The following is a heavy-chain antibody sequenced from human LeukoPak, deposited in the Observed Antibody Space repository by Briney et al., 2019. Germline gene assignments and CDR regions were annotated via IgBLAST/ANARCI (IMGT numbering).Heavy chain of an antibody. CDR1: GGSISSGSYY. CDR3: ASTRCVNWIHVGYMDV. CDR2: LYRSGST. Sequence: SETLSLTCTVSGGSISSGSYYWSWIRQPAGKRLEGIGHLYRSGSTNYNPSLKSRVTISVDTSKTQFSLKVRSVTAADTSVYYCASTRCVNWIHVGYMDVWGKGTSVSVSS. V-gene: IGHV4-61*09. J-gene: IGHJ6*03. D-gene: IGHD5-18*01.